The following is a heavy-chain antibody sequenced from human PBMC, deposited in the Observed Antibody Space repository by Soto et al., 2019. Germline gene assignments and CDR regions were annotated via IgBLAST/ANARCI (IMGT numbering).Heavy chain of an antibody. D-gene: IGHD3-10*01. V-gene: IGHV1-69*19. CDR2: ISPMFGAA. J-gene: IGHJ4*02. CDR1: GGTFNTYA. CDR3: AREVQVHTPAFGY. Sequence: QVQLVQSGAEMKKPGSSVKVSCQSSGGTFNTYAMNWVRQAPGQGPEWMGDISPMFGAANYAPKFQGRVTITADEPTGTSYMQVSSLTSENTSLYFCAREVQVHTPAFGYWGQGTLVTVSS.